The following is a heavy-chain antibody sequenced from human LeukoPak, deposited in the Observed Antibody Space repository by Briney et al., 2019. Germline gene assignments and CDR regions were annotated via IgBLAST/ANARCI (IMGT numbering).Heavy chain of an antibody. CDR2: IYEAGNT. Sequence: PGGSLRLSCAASGFTLSTYDMHWVRQVTGEALEWVSMIYEAGNTYYTGSVKGRFTISRENAKNSLYLQMHGLTAGDTAVYYCAREMSGSNDAFGIWGPGTMVTVSS. V-gene: IGHV3-13*01. J-gene: IGHJ3*02. CDR3: AREMSGSNDAFGI. D-gene: IGHD3-10*01. CDR1: GFTLSTYD.